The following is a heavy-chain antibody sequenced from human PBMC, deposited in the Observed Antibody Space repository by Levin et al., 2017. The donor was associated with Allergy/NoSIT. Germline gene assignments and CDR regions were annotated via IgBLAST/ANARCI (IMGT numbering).Heavy chain of an antibody. J-gene: IGHJ4*02. D-gene: IGHD3-22*01. V-gene: IGHV3-9*01. CDR3: AKDRKTYSYYYDSSGFDY. CDR1: GFTFDDYA. CDR2: ISWNSGSI. Sequence: SLKISCAASGFTFDDYAMHWVRQAPGKGLEWVSGISWNSGSIGYADSLKGRFTISRDNAKNSLYLQMNSLRAEDTALYYCAKDRKTYSYYYDSSGFDYWGQGTLVTVSS.